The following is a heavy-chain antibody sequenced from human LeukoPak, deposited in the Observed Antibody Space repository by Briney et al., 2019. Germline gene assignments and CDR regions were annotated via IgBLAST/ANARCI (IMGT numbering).Heavy chain of an antibody. Sequence: SETLSLTCTVSGGSISSYYWSWIRQPPGKGLEWIGYIYYSGSTNYNPSLKSRVTISVDTSKNQFSLKLSSVTAADTAVYYCARFTSDYDSSGYPEGDYYYYMDVWGKGTTVTVSS. CDR2: IYYSGST. D-gene: IGHD3-22*01. V-gene: IGHV4-59*08. CDR3: ARFTSDYDSSGYPEGDYYYYMDV. CDR1: GGSISSYY. J-gene: IGHJ6*03.